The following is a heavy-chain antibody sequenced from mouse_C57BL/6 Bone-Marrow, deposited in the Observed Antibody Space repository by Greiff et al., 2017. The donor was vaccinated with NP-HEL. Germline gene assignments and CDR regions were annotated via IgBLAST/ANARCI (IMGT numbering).Heavy chain of an antibody. CDR2: IDPSDSYT. CDR1: GYTFTSYW. J-gene: IGHJ4*01. V-gene: IGHV1-59*01. CDR3: ARDYDYDEGYAMDY. Sequence: VQLQQPGAELVRPGTSVKLSCKASGYTFTSYWMHWVKQRPGQGLEWIGVIDPSDSYTKYNQKFTGKATLTVDTSSSTAYMQLHSLTSEDSAVYYCARDYDYDEGYAMDYWGQGTSVTVSS. D-gene: IGHD2-4*01.